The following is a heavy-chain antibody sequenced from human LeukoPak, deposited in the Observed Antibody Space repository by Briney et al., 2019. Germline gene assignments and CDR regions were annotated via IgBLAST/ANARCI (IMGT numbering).Heavy chain of an antibody. D-gene: IGHD1-7*01. J-gene: IGHJ4*02. CDR1: GYTLTELS. V-gene: IGHV1-24*01. CDR3: ATAVITGTTYLSFDY. Sequence: ASVKASCKVSGYTLTELSMHWVRQAPGKGLEWMGGFDPEDGETIYAQKFQGRVTMTEDASTDTAYMELSSLRSEDTAVYYCATAVITGTTYLSFDYWGQGTLVTVSS. CDR2: FDPEDGET.